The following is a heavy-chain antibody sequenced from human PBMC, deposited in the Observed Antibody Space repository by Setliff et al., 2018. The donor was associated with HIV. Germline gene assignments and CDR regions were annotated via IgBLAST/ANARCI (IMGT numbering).Heavy chain of an antibody. V-gene: IGHV4-38-2*01. CDR3: AVVRGANY. D-gene: IGHD3-10*01. CDR2: LNHGGTT. J-gene: IGHJ4*02. CDR1: GYSISSNDW. Sequence: SETLSLTCVVSGYSISSNDWWGWIRQSPGKGLEWIGTLNHGGTTDYNPSLKSRVTISADTSTNQFSLKLSSMTAADTAVYFCAVVRGANYWGQGTMVTVSS.